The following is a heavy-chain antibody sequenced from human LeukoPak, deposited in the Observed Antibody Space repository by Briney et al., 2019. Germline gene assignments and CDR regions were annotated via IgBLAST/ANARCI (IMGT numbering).Heavy chain of an antibody. D-gene: IGHD6-13*01. Sequence: ASVKVSCKASGYTFTSYGISWVRQAPGQGLEWMGWISAYNGNTNYAQKLQGRVTMTEDTSTDTAYMELSSLRSGDTAVYYCAGIAAAGTRYDYWGQGTLVTVSS. CDR3: AGIAAAGTRYDY. J-gene: IGHJ4*02. CDR2: ISAYNGNT. CDR1: GYTFTSYG. V-gene: IGHV1-18*01.